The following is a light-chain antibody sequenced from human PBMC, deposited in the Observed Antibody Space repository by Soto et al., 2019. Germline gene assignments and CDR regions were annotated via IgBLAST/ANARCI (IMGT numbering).Light chain of an antibody. CDR3: QQHGTSPYT. V-gene: IGKV3-20*01. J-gene: IGKJ2*01. CDR2: GAS. CDR1: QSLRSSY. Sequence: EVVLTQSPNTLSLSPWERATLSCWASQSLRSSYLAWYQRKPGQAPRLLMFGASRRATGIPDRFNGSGSGTDFILTISRLEPEDVAVYYCQQHGTSPYTFGQGT.